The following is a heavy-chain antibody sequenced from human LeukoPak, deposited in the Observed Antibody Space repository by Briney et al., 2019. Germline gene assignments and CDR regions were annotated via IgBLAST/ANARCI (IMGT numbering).Heavy chain of an antibody. Sequence: GGSLRLPCAASGFTSSSYTLSWVRQAPGKGLEWVSGISDNGGNTYYADSVKGRFTISRYNSKNTLYLQMNSLRAEDTAVYYCAKGDGYNYDNWFDPWGQGTLVTVSS. J-gene: IGHJ5*02. V-gene: IGHV3-23*01. D-gene: IGHD5-24*01. CDR1: GFTSSSYT. CDR2: ISDNGGNT. CDR3: AKGDGYNYDNWFDP.